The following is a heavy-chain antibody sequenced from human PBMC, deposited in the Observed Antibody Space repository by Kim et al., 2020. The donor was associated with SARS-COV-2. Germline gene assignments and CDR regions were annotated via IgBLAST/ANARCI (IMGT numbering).Heavy chain of an antibody. D-gene: IGHD3-22*01. Sequence: GGSLRLSCAASGFTFSSYSMNWVRQAPGKGLEWVSSISSSSSYIYYADSVKGRFTISRDNAKNSLYLQMNSLRAEDTAVYYCARDFYDSSGYYSGYYFDYWGQGTLVTVSS. V-gene: IGHV3-21*01. J-gene: IGHJ4*02. CDR1: GFTFSSYS. CDR3: ARDFYDSSGYYSGYYFDY. CDR2: ISSSSSYI.